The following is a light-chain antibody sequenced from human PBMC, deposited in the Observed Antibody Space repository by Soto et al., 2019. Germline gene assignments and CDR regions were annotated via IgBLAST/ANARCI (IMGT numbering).Light chain of an antibody. CDR2: ATS. J-gene: IGKJ5*01. CDR3: QQSYSTLSIT. CDR1: ESINRH. V-gene: IGKV1-39*01. Sequence: DIQMTQSPSSLSASVGDRVTITCRASESINRHLNWYQQKPGKAPKLLIYATSSLQNGVPSRFSGSGSGTDFTLTISNLQPEDFATYYCQQSYSTLSITFGQGTRLEIK.